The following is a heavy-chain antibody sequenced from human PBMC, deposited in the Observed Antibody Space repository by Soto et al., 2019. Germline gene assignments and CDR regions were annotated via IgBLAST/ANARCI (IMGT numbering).Heavy chain of an antibody. J-gene: IGHJ4*02. CDR3: ARTPDFWSGSIPV. CDR1: GYSFSSYW. Sequence: GESLKISCKGSGYSFSSYWIGWVRQMPGKGLEWMGIIYPGDSDTRYSPSFQGQVTISADKSINTAYLQWSSLEASDTAVYYCARTPDFWSGSIPVWGQGTQVTVSS. D-gene: IGHD3-3*01. CDR2: IYPGDSDT. V-gene: IGHV5-51*01.